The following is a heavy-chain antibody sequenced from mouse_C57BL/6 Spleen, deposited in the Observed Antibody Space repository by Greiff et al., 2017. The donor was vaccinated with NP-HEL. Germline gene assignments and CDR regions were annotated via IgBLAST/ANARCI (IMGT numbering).Heavy chain of an antibody. J-gene: IGHJ3*01. V-gene: IGHV2-6*01. CDR2: IWGVGST. CDR3: ASSGTRGRGFAY. CDR1: GFSLTSYG. Sequence: VKLQQSGPGLVAPSQTLSISCTVSGFSLTSYGVDWVRQSPGKGLEWLGVIWGVGSTNYNSVLKSRLSISKDKTKSQVFLKMSRLQTDDTAMYYCASSGTRGRGFAYWGQGTLVTVSS. D-gene: IGHD4-1*01.